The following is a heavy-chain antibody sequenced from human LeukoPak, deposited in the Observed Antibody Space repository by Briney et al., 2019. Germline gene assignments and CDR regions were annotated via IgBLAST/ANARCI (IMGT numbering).Heavy chain of an antibody. CDR2: ISYDGSNK. J-gene: IGHJ4*02. CDR3: AGYSIYYFDY. D-gene: IGHD5-18*01. CDR1: GFTFSSYA. V-gene: IGHV3-30*04. Sequence: GRSLRLSCAASGFTFSSYAMHWVRQAPGKGLEWVAVISYDGSNKYYADSVKGRFTISRDNSKNTLYLQMNSLRAEDTAVYYCAGYSIYYFDYWGQGTLVTVSS.